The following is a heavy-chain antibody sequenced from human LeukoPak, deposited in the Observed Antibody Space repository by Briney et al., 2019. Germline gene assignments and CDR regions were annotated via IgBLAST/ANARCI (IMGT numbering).Heavy chain of an antibody. CDR2: IYYSGST. D-gene: IGHD3-22*01. CDR1: GGSISSSSYY. V-gene: IGHV4-39*07. CDR3: ARAPRRDSSGYYSLRYFDL. J-gene: IGHJ2*01. Sequence: SETLSLTCTVSGGSISSSSYYWGWIRQPPGKGLEWIGSIYYSGSTYYNPSLKSRVTISVDTSKNQFSLKLSSVTAADTAVYYCARAPRRDSSGYYSLRYFDLWGRGTLVTVSS.